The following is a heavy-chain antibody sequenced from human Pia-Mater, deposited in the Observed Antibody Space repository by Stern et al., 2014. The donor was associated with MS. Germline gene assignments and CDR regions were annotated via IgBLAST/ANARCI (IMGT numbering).Heavy chain of an antibody. CDR2: YSYEGNNQ. J-gene: IGHJ4*02. V-gene: IGHV3-30-3*01. CDR1: GFTFSTYA. CDR3: ARDPLAGTGAYFDY. Sequence: VQLVESGGGVVQPGRSLRLSCATSGFTFSTYAIHWVRQAPGKGLEWVAVYSYEGNNQYYADSVKGRFTISRDNSKNTLYLQMNSLTDEDTAVYYCARDPLAGTGAYFDYWGQGALVTVSS. D-gene: IGHD6-19*01.